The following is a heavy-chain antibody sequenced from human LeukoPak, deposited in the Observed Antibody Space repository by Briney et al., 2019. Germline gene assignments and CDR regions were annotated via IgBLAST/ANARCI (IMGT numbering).Heavy chain of an antibody. V-gene: IGHV1-2*02. Sequence: ASVKVSCKASGYTFTGYYMHWVRQAPGQGLEWMRWINPNSGGTNYAQKFQGRVTMTRDTSISTAYMELSRLRSDDTAVYYCARKTMIALLGGMDVWGQGTTVTVSS. CDR1: GYTFTGYY. D-gene: IGHD3-22*01. CDR2: INPNSGGT. CDR3: ARKTMIALLGGMDV. J-gene: IGHJ6*02.